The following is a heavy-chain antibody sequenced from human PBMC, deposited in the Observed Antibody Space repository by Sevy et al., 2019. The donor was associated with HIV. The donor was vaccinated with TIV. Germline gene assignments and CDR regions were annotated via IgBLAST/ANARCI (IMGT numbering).Heavy chain of an antibody. V-gene: IGHV5-51*01. CDR3: ARHYDGYKYYYYYGMDV. J-gene: IGHJ6*02. CDR2: IYPGDSET. Sequence: GESLKISCKASGYIFTSYWIGWVRQMPGKSLEWVGIIYPGDSETRYSPSFQGQVPLSADKSISTAYLQGSSLKASDAAMYYCARHYDGYKYYYYYGMDVWGQGTTVTVSS. D-gene: IGHD3-16*01. CDR1: GYIFTSYW.